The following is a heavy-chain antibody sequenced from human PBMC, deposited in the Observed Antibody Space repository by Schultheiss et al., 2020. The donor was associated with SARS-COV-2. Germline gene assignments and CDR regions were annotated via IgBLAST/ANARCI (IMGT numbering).Heavy chain of an antibody. CDR1: GGSIISGGDF. Sequence: SETLSLTCNVSGGSIISGGDFWTWIRQHPGKGLEWIGYISYSGSTYYNPSLKSRVTISVDTSKNQFSLKLSSVTAADTAVYYCARRQPYDSSGGGPDYWGQGTLVTVSS. CDR3: ARRQPYDSSGGGPDY. J-gene: IGHJ4*02. V-gene: IGHV4-31*03. CDR2: ISYSGST. D-gene: IGHD3-22*01.